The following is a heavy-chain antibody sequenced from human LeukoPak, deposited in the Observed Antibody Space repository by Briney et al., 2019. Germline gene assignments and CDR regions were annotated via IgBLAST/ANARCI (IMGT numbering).Heavy chain of an antibody. Sequence: SVKVSCKASGGTFSSYAISWVRQAPGQGLEWMGRIIPIFGTANYAQKFQGRVTITTDESTSTAYMELSSLRSEDTAVYYCARDLGDYYYMDVWGKGTTVTVSS. CDR2: IIPIFGTA. CDR1: GGTFSSYA. V-gene: IGHV1-69*05. J-gene: IGHJ6*03. CDR3: ARDLGDYYYMDV.